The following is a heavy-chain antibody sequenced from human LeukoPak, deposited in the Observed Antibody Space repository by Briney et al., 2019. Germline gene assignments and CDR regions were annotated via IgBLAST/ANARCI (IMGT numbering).Heavy chain of an antibody. CDR1: SGSISSGDYY. J-gene: IGHJ4*02. Sequence: PSQTLSLTCTVSSGSISSGDYYWSWIRQPPGNGLEWIGYIYYSGSTYYNPSLKSRVTISVDTSKNQFSLKLSSVTAADTAVYYCARGVYIAAAQYAYWGQGTLVTVSS. D-gene: IGHD6-13*01. V-gene: IGHV4-30-4*01. CDR3: ARGVYIAAAQYAY. CDR2: IYYSGST.